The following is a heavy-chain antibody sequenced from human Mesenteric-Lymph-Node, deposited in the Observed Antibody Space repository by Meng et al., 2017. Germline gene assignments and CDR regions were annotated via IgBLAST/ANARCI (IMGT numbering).Heavy chain of an antibody. V-gene: IGHV7-4-1*02. Sequence: QVQPVQSGSELKKPGASVKIYFKASGYTITSNSINWVRQAPGQGLEWMGWIITDTGIPTYDQAFTGRFVFSLDTSVSTTYLQITSLKAEDTAVYYCARWNGRDRGFDYWGQGTLVTVSS. D-gene: IGHD1-1*01. CDR2: IITDTGIP. CDR1: GYTITSNS. CDR3: ARWNGRDRGFDY. J-gene: IGHJ4*02.